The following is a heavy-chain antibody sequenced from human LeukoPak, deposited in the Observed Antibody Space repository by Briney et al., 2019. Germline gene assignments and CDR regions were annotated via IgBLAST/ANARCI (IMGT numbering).Heavy chain of an antibody. V-gene: IGHV1-3*01. J-gene: IGHJ4*02. CDR3: ARGSRSVRGLSPTYHSDY. Sequence: GASVKVSCKASGYTFTSYAMHWVRQAPGQRIEWMGWINGGNGNTKYSQKFQGRVTITRDTSASTAYMELSSLRSEDTAVYYCARGSRSVRGLSPTYHSDYWGQGTLVTVSS. CDR2: INGGNGNT. D-gene: IGHD3-16*01. CDR1: GYTFTSYA.